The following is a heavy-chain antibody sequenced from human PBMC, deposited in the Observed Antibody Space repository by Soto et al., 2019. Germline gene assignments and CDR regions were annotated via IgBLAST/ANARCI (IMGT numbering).Heavy chain of an antibody. CDR3: ARKFEIVGALYCCYGMYV. CDR2: ISYDGSNK. Sequence: PGGSLSLSCAASGFTFSSYAMHWVRQAPGKGLEWVAVISYDGSNKYYADSVKGRFTISRDNSKNTLYLQMNSLRAEDTAVYYCARKFEIVGALYCCYGMYVWGQGTTVTVSS. J-gene: IGHJ6*02. CDR1: GFTFSSYA. D-gene: IGHD1-26*01. V-gene: IGHV3-30-3*01.